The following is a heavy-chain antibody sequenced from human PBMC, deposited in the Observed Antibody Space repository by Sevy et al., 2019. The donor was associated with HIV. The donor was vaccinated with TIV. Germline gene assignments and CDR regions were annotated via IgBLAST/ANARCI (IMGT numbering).Heavy chain of an antibody. Sequence: SGPTLVKPTQTLTLTCTFSGFSLSTSGVGVGWIRQPPGKALEWLALIYWDDDKRYSPSLKSRLTITKDTSKNQVVLKMTNMDPVDTATYYCAHLKTYYYDSSGYFDYWGQGTLVTVSS. V-gene: IGHV2-5*02. CDR2: IYWDDDK. J-gene: IGHJ4*02. D-gene: IGHD3-22*01. CDR1: GFSLSTSGVG. CDR3: AHLKTYYYDSSGYFDY.